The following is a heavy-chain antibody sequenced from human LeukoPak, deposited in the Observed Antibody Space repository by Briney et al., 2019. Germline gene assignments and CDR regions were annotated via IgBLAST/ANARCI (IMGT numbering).Heavy chain of an antibody. D-gene: IGHD3-3*01. CDR2: IKQDGTEK. CDR3: ARRGRGFLPHYYMDV. V-gene: IGHV3-7*01. Sequence: QPGGSLRLSCVVSGFTFSSYWMSWVRQAPGKGLEWVANIKQDGTEKYYVDSVKGRFTISRDNAKNSLYLQMNSLRAEDTAVYYCARRGRGFLPHYYMDVWGKGTTVTVSS. CDR1: GFTFSSYW. J-gene: IGHJ6*03.